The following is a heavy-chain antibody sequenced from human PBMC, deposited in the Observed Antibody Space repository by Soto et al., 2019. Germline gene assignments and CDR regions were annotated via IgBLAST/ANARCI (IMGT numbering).Heavy chain of an antibody. Sequence: GGSLRLSCAASGFTFSSYWMHWVRQAPGKGLVWVSRINSDGSSTSYADSVKGRFTISRDNAKNTLYLQMNSLRAEDTAVYYCARVELQLWLLRGMDVWGQGTTVTVSS. J-gene: IGHJ6*02. CDR2: INSDGSST. D-gene: IGHD5-18*01. CDR1: GFTFSSYW. CDR3: ARVELQLWLLRGMDV. V-gene: IGHV3-74*01.